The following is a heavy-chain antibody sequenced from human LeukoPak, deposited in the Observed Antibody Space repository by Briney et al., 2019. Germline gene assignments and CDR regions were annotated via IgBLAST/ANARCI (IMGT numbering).Heavy chain of an antibody. CDR2: IYHSGSA. CDR1: GYSISSGYQ. J-gene: IGHJ5*02. D-gene: IGHD2-2*01. Sequence: SETLSLTCGVSGYSISSGYQWAWIRPSPGKGVEWIGSIYHSGSAHYNPSLKRRVTISVETSKSQFSLNMYSVTAADTAVYYCARDPRWLTPDCTSTSCYENYFDPWGQGTLVTVSS. V-gene: IGHV4-38-2*02. CDR3: ARDPRWLTPDCTSTSCYENYFDP.